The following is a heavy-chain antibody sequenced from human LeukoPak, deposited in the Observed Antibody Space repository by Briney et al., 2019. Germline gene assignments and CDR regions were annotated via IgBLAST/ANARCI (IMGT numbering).Heavy chain of an antibody. CDR1: GFTFSNAW. CDR2: IKSKTDGGTT. V-gene: IGHV3-15*01. J-gene: IGHJ4*02. D-gene: IGHD3-10*01. CDR3: SGELLADYFDY. Sequence: GGSLRLSCAASGFTFSNAWMSWVRQAPGKGLEWVGRIKSKTDGGTTDYAARVKGRFTISRDDSKNTLYLQMNSLKTEDTAVYYCSGELLADYFDYWGQGTLVTVSS.